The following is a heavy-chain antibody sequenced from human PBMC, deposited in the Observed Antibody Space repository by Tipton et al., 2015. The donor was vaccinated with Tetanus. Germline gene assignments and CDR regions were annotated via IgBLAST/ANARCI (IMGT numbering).Heavy chain of an antibody. J-gene: IGHJ3*02. D-gene: IGHD7-27*01. Sequence: TLSLTCTVSGGSISTTSDYWGWIRQPPGKGLEWIGSLYYSGTTYYTPSLKSRVTISVDTSKTPFSLGLSSVTAADTAVYYCARHSLKLGMWAFDIWGRGTLVTVSS. CDR1: GGSISTTSDY. CDR3: ARHSLKLGMWAFDI. V-gene: IGHV4-39*01. CDR2: LYYSGTT.